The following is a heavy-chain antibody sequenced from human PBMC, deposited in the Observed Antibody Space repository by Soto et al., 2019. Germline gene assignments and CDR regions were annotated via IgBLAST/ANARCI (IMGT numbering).Heavy chain of an antibody. Sequence: QLQLQESGPGLVKPSETLSLTCTVSGGSISSSSYFWGWIRQPPGKGLEWIGSIYYSGSTYYNPSLKVRVTVSGDTSKNQFSLKPSSVTAADAAVYYCVRPPGYGLYYFDYGGQGTLVTVSS. J-gene: IGHJ4*02. CDR1: GGSISSSSYF. V-gene: IGHV4-39*01. CDR3: VRPPGYGLYYFDY. D-gene: IGHD5-18*01. CDR2: IYYSGST.